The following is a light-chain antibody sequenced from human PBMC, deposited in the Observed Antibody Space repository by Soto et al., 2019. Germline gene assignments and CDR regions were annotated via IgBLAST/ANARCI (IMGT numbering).Light chain of an antibody. Sequence: QSALTQPASVSGSPGQSITISCTGTSSDLGAFNYVSWYQQHPGKAPKLMIYEVSKRPSGVPDRFSGSKSGNTASLTVSGLQAEDEADYYCSSYAGSNNLVFGGGTKVTVL. V-gene: IGLV2-8*01. CDR2: EVS. CDR1: SSDLGAFNY. J-gene: IGLJ2*01. CDR3: SSYAGSNNLV.